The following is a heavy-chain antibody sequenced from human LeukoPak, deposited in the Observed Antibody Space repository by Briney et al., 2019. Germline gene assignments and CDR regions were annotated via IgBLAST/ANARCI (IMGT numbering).Heavy chain of an antibody. Sequence: PSETLSLTCTVSGGSISSSSYYWGWIRQPPGKGLEWIGSIYYSGSTYYNPSLKSRVTISVDTSKNQFSLELSSVTAADTAVYYCARQGYYDYVWGSSGSDYWGQGTLVTVSS. D-gene: IGHD3-16*01. CDR1: GGSISSSSYY. J-gene: IGHJ4*02. V-gene: IGHV4-39*01. CDR2: IYYSGST. CDR3: ARQGYYDYVWGSSGSDY.